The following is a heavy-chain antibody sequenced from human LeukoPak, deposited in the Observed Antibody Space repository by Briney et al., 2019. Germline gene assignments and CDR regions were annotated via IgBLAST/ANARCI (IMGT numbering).Heavy chain of an antibody. CDR1: GLTFSDYS. Sequence: PGGSLRLSCAASGLTFSDYSMNWVRQAPGKGLEWISYMSSSSNTIHYADSAKGRFTISRDNAKNSLFLQMDSLRVEDTAVYYCTRGIRWELLFNFWGQGSLVIVSS. J-gene: IGHJ4*02. D-gene: IGHD1-26*01. CDR2: MSSSSNTI. CDR3: TRGIRWELLFNF. V-gene: IGHV3-48*04.